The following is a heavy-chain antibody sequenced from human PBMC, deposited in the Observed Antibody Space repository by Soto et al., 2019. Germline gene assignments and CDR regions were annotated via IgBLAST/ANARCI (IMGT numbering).Heavy chain of an antibody. CDR1: GFTFSSYA. J-gene: IGHJ3*02. CDR3: ATYPRYGWAYYYDSSGWEYWGAFDI. Sequence: EVQLLESGGGLVQPGGSLRLSCAASGFTFSSYAMSWVRQAPGKGLEWVSAISGSGGSTYYADSVKGRFTISRDNSKNTLYLQMNSLRAEDTAVYYCATYPRYGWAYYYDSSGWEYWGAFDIWGQGTMVTVSS. D-gene: IGHD3-22*01. V-gene: IGHV3-23*01. CDR2: ISGSGGST.